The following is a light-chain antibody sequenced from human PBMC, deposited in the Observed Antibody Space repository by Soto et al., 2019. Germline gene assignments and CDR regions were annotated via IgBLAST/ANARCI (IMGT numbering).Light chain of an antibody. CDR1: SSNIETNY. V-gene: IGLV1-47*01. J-gene: IGLJ3*02. CDR2: QNN. CDR3: ESWDNSLSCRV. Sequence: QSVLTQPPSTSGTPGQRVTISCSGSSSNIETNYVFWYQQLPGTAPKLLIYQNNQRPSGVPDRFSGSKSGTSASLAISGLRSEDEADYYCESWDNSLSCRVFGGGTQLTVL.